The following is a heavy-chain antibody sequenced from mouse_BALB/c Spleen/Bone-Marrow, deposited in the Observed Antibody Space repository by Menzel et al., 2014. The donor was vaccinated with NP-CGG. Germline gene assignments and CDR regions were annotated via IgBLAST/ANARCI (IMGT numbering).Heavy chain of an antibody. J-gene: IGHJ2*01. CDR2: INPSNGRT. CDR1: GYTFTSYW. CDR3: ARNYGNTDY. V-gene: IGHV1S81*02. D-gene: IGHD2-1*01. Sequence: QVQLQQSGAELVEPGASVKLSCKASGYTFTSYWMHWVKQRPGQGLEWIGEINPSNGRTNYNEKFKTKATLTVDKSSSTAYMQLSSLTSEDSAVYYCARNYGNTDYWGQGTTLTVSS.